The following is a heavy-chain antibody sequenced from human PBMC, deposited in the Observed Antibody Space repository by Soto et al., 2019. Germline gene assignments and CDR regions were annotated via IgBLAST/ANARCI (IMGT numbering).Heavy chain of an antibody. CDR1: GFTFSSYA. CDR2: ISGSGGST. Sequence: EVQLLESGGGLVQPGGSLRLSCAASGFTFSSYAMSWVRQAPGKGLEWVSAISGSGGSTYYADSVKGRFTISRDNSKNTLYLQMNSLRAEDTAVYYCEKGGSTGRWPYYYGMDVWGQGTTVTVSS. CDR3: EKGGSTGRWPYYYGMDV. J-gene: IGHJ6*02. D-gene: IGHD2-2*01. V-gene: IGHV3-23*01.